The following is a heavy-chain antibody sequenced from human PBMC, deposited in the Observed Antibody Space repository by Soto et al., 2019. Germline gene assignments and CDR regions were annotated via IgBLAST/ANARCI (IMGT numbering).Heavy chain of an antibody. Sequence: QVQLVQSGAEVKKPGASVKVSCKASGYTFTSYGISWVRQAPGQGLEWMGWISAYNGNTNYAQKLQGRVTINTDTATSTAYMELRSLRSDDTAVCYCARALGYCSSTSCYTSDYWGQGTLVTVSS. CDR1: GYTFTSYG. CDR3: ARALGYCSSTSCYTSDY. V-gene: IGHV1-18*01. D-gene: IGHD2-2*02. J-gene: IGHJ4*02. CDR2: ISAYNGNT.